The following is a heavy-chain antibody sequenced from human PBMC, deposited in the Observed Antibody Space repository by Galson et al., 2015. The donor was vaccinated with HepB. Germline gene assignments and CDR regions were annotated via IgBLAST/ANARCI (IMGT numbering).Heavy chain of an antibody. CDR1: GFTFSSYA. D-gene: IGHD1-7*01. Sequence: SLRLSCAASGFTFSSYAMSWVRQAPGKGLEWVSAISGSGGSTYYADSVKGRFTISRDNSKNTLYLQMNSLRAEDTAVYYCAKVNYPAFYYGMDVWGQGTTVTVSS. V-gene: IGHV3-23*01. CDR3: AKVNYPAFYYGMDV. J-gene: IGHJ6*02. CDR2: ISGSGGST.